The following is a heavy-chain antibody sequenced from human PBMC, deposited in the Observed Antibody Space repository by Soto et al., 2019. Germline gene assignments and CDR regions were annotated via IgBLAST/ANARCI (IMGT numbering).Heavy chain of an antibody. J-gene: IGHJ4*02. CDR2: IKSKTDGGTT. CDR3: TTTNFLRLGELGY. V-gene: IGHV3-15*07. Sequence: EVQLVESGGGLVKPGGSLRLSCAAFGFTFSNAWMNWVRQAPGKGLEWVGRIKSKTDGGTTDYAAPVKGRFTISRDDSKNTLYLQMNSLKTEDTAVYYCTTTNFLRLGELGYWGLGTLVTVSS. D-gene: IGHD3-16*01. CDR1: GFTFSNAW.